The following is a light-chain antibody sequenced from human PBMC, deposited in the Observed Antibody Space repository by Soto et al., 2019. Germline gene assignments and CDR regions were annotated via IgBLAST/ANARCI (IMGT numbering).Light chain of an antibody. CDR2: EVS. J-gene: IGLJ1*01. CDR1: NSDVGIYDF. CDR3: ISYTSDDVRYV. Sequence: QSVLTQPASVSGTPGQSITISCTGSNSDVGIYDFVSWCQHHPGRAPKLIVSEVSHRPSGVSNRFSGSKSGNTASLTISGLQSEDEADYYCISYTSDDVRYVFGTGTKVTVL. V-gene: IGLV2-14*01.